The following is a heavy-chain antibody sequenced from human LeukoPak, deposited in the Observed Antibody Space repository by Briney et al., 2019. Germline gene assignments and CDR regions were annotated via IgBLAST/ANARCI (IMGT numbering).Heavy chain of an antibody. D-gene: IGHD5-24*01. Sequence: PGGSLRLSCASSGLDVSSTYLSWIRQAPGKGLEWVSTAFVGGDTYYAASVKGRFTLYKDSSRNTMFLQMHGLRPEDTAVYYCARDQLDHWGQGTLVAVSP. CDR2: AFVGGDT. CDR1: GLDVSSTY. CDR3: ARDQLDH. J-gene: IGHJ4*02. V-gene: IGHV3-53*01.